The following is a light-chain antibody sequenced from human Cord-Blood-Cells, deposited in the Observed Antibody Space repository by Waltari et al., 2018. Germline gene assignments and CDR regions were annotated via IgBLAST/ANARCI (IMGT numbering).Light chain of an antibody. Sequence: QSVLTQPPSVSGAPGQSVTISCTGSSSNIGAGYDVHWDQQLPGTAPKLLLYGNSNRPSGGDDRFAAAKAGTSSSLASTGLQAEDEAEYCCQSYDSSLSGSVFGGGTKLTVL. J-gene: IGLJ2*01. CDR1: SSNIGAGYD. CDR3: QSYDSSLSGSV. V-gene: IGLV1-40*01. CDR2: GNS.